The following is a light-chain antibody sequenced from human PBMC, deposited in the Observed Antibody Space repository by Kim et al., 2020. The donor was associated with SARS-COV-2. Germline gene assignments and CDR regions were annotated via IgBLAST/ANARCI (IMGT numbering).Light chain of an antibody. CDR2: DFS. J-gene: IGLJ2*01. Sequence: QSFTISCTRTSSDVGGYTYVSWYQQHPHKAPNPMIYDFSTPPSGVSTRFSCSKSGNTASLTISGLQAEDEADYYCSSYTSSTTLVFGGGTKLTVL. CDR1: SSDVGGYTY. CDR3: SSYTSSTTLV. V-gene: IGLV2-14*03.